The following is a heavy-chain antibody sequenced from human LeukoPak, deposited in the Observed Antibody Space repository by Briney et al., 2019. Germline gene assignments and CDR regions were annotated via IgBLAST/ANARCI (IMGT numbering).Heavy chain of an antibody. Sequence: GGSLRLSCAASGFTVSSKYMCWVRQAPGKGLEWVSAIYSGGGTYYADSVKGRFTISRDTSKNTLYLQMNSLRAEDTAVYYCAKEVEVSPGPDYWGQGTLVTVSS. D-gene: IGHD2-15*01. CDR3: AKEVEVSPGPDY. V-gene: IGHV3-53*05. J-gene: IGHJ4*02. CDR2: IYSGGGT. CDR1: GFTVSSKY.